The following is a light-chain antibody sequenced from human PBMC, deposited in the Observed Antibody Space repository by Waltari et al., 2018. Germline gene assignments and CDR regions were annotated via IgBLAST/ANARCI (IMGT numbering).Light chain of an antibody. Sequence: VTITCRASQSISSWLAWYQQKPGKAPKLLISRASTLQSGVPSRFSGSGSETEFTLTISSLQPDDFATYYCQQYKSQSYTFGQGTKLEIK. V-gene: IGKV1-5*03. CDR3: QQYKSQSYT. CDR2: RAS. J-gene: IGKJ2*01. CDR1: QSISSW.